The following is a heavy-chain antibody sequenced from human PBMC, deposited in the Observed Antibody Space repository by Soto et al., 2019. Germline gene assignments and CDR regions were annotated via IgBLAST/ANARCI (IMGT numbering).Heavy chain of an antibody. D-gene: IGHD2-21*02. V-gene: IGHV1-18*01. CDR1: GYTFTSYG. CDR2: ISAYNGNT. Sequence: QVQLVQSGAEVKKPGASVKVSCKASGYTFTSYGISWVRQAPGQGLEGMGWISAYNGNTNNAQKLQGRVTMTTDTSTSTAYMELRSLRSDDTAVYYCARALAYCRGDCYIWGWFDPWGQGTLVTVSS. J-gene: IGHJ5*02. CDR3: ARALAYCRGDCYIWGWFDP.